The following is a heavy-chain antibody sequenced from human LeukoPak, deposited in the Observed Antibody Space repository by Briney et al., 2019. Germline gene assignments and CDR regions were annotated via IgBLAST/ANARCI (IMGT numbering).Heavy chain of an antibody. Sequence: SETLSLTCAVYGGSFSGYYWSWICQPPGKGLEWGGEINHSGSTNYNPSLKSRVTISVDTSKNQFSLKLSSVTAADTAVYYCARTGGYRSDWFDPWGQGTLVTVSS. CDR3: ARTGGYRSDWFDP. CDR2: INHSGST. J-gene: IGHJ5*02. CDR1: GGSFSGYY. V-gene: IGHV4-34*01. D-gene: IGHD3-10*01.